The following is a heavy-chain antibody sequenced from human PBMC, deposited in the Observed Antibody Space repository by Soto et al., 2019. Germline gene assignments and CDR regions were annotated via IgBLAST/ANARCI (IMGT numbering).Heavy chain of an antibody. Sequence: GGSLRLSCAASGFTFSSYGMHWVRQAPGKGLEWVSLISGSGGTTYFADSVKGRFTVSRDSSKNMLYLQMNSLRAEDTAVYYCAKGLYYYGSGSYNDYWGQGTLVTVSS. V-gene: IGHV3-23*01. CDR2: ISGSGGTT. J-gene: IGHJ4*02. CDR1: GFTFSSYG. D-gene: IGHD3-10*01. CDR3: AKGLYYYGSGSYNDY.